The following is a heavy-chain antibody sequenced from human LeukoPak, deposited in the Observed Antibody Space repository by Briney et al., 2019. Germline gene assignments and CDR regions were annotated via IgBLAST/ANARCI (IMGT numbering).Heavy chain of an antibody. J-gene: IGHJ4*02. CDR1: GFTFSDHY. D-gene: IGHD6-13*01. CDR2: TRNKANSYTT. CDR3: ARVYSSSWFSDY. Sequence: GGSLRLSGAASGFTFSDHYMDWVRQAPGKGLEWVGRTRNKANSYTTEYAASVKVRFTISRDDSKNSLSLQMNSLKTEDTAVYYCARVYSSSWFSDYWGQGTLVTVSS. V-gene: IGHV3-72*01.